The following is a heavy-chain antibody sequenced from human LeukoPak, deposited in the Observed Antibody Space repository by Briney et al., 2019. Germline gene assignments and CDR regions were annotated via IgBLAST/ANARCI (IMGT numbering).Heavy chain of an antibody. V-gene: IGHV3-23*01. CDR1: GFTFSSYA. CDR3: AKDPEITMIVVVINWFDP. CDR2: IIGSGGST. D-gene: IGHD3-22*01. Sequence: GGSLRLSCAASGFTFSSYAMSWVRQAAGKGLEWVSAIIGSGGSTYYADSVKGRFTISRDNSKNTVYLQMNSLRAEDTAVYYCAKDPEITMIVVVINWFDPWGQGTLVTVSS. J-gene: IGHJ5*02.